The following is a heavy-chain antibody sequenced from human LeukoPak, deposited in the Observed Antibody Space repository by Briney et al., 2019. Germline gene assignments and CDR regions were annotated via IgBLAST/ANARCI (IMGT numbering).Heavy chain of an antibody. CDR3: ASTSGWYEPIDY. CDR1: GFTFSSYG. D-gene: IGHD6-19*01. Sequence: GRSLRLSCAASGFTFSSYGMHWVREAPGKGLEWVAVIWYDGSNKYYADSVKGRFTISRDNSKNTLYLQMNSLRAEDTAVYYCASTSGWYEPIDYWGQGTLVTVSS. J-gene: IGHJ4*02. CDR2: IWYDGSNK. V-gene: IGHV3-33*01.